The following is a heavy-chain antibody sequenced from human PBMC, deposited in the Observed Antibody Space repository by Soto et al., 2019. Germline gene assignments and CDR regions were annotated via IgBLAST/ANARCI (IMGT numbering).Heavy chain of an antibody. D-gene: IGHD3-22*01. CDR2: IYCSGST. Sequence: PSETLSLTCTVSGGSVSSGSYYWSWIRQPPGKGLEWIGYIYCSGSTNYNPSLKSRVTISVDTSKNQFSLKLSSVTAADTAVYYCARSASSDYPNRPVVDWFDPWGRGTLVTVSS. CDR3: ARSASSDYPNRPVVDWFDP. CDR1: GGSVSSGSYY. J-gene: IGHJ5*02. V-gene: IGHV4-61*01.